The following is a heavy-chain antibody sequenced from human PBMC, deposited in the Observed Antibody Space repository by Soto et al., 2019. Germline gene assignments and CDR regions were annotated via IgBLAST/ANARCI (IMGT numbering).Heavy chain of an antibody. V-gene: IGHV1-69*12. D-gene: IGHD6-19*01. CDR2: IIPIFGTV. CDR1: GGTFRTYA. J-gene: IGHJ6*02. Sequence: QVQLLQSGAEVKKPGSSVRVSCEASGGTFRTYAISWVRQAPGQGLEWMGEIIPIFGTVNYAQKFQGRVTLTEDGSSTTVYMDLRSLRAEDTAVYYCAKGAVAGTPTSYYYYGMAVWGQGTTVTVSS. CDR3: AKGAVAGTPTSYYYYGMAV.